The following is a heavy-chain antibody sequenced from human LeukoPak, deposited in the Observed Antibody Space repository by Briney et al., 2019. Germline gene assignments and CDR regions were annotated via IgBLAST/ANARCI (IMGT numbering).Heavy chain of an antibody. CDR3: VSGYADFDY. J-gene: IGHJ4*02. V-gene: IGHV4-39*01. D-gene: IGHD3-9*01. CDR1: GGSIISNSYY. Sequence: SETLSLTCTVSGGSIISNSYYWGWIRQSPGKGLEWLGSIYHKSGSTYYHPSLRSRATISVDTSKNQFSLRLTSVTAADTAVYYCVSGYADFDYWGQGALVAVSS. CDR2: IYHKSGST.